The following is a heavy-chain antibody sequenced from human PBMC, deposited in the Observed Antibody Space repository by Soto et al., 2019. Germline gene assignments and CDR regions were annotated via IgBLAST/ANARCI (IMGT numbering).Heavy chain of an antibody. CDR1: GGSISSYY. J-gene: IGHJ6*02. D-gene: IGHD2-2*01. Sequence: SETLSLTCTVSGGSISSYYWSWIRQPAGKGLEWIGRIYTSGSTNYNPSLKSRVTMSVDTSKNQFSLKLSSVTAADTAVYYRARAGAVYCSSTSCPQRNYYYYGMDVRGQGTTVTVSS. CDR3: ARAGAVYCSSTSCPQRNYYYYGMDV. V-gene: IGHV4-4*07. CDR2: IYTSGST.